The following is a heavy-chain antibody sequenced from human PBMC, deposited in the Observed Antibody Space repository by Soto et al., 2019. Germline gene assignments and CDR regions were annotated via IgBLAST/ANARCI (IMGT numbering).Heavy chain of an antibody. CDR2: IYYSGST. Sequence: SETLSLTCTVSGGSISSSSYYWGWIRQPPGKGLEWIGSIYYSGSTYYNPSLKSRVTISVDTSKNQFSLKLSSVTAADTAVYYCARPDSSGSYWYFDLWGRGTLVTVSS. D-gene: IGHD3-22*01. CDR1: GGSISSSSYY. CDR3: ARPDSSGSYWYFDL. V-gene: IGHV4-39*01. J-gene: IGHJ2*01.